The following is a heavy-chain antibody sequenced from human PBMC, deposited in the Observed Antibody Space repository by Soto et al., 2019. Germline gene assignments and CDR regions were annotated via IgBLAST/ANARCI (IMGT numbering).Heavy chain of an antibody. J-gene: IGHJ6*02. CDR1: GYTFTGYY. V-gene: IGHV1-2*02. D-gene: IGHD5-12*01. CDR2: INPNSGGT. CDR3: ARTSIAGLRSKNYYGMDV. Sequence: GASVKVSCKASGYTFTGYYMHWVRQAPGQGLEWMGWINPNSGGTNYAQKFQGRVTMTRDTSISTAYMELSRLRSDDTAVYYCARTSIAGLRSKNYYGMDVWGQGTTVTVSS.